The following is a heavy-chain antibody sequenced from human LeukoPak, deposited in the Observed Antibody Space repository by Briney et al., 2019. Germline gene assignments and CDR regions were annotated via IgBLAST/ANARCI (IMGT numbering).Heavy chain of an antibody. D-gene: IGHD3-22*01. CDR1: GFTFSSYG. V-gene: IGHV3-23*01. CDR3: AKRIGYVDY. CDR2: ITTSAST. J-gene: IGHJ4*02. Sequence: GGTLRLSCAASGFTFSSYGMTWVRQAPGKGLEWASAITTSASTYYADSVRGRFTISRDNSKNTLYLQMNTLRAEDTAVYYCAKRIGYVDYWGQGTLVTVSS.